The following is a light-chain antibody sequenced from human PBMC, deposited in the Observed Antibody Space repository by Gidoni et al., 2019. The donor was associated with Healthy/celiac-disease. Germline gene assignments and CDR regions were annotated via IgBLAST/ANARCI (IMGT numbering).Light chain of an antibody. CDR2: KAS. J-gene: IGKJ1*01. CDR1: Q. CDR3: QQYNSYFSWT. V-gene: IGKV1-5*03. Sequence: DIQMTQSPSTLSASVGDRVTITCRASQKPGKAPKLLIYKASSLESGVPSRFSGSGSGTEFTLTISSLQPDDFATYYCQQYNSYFSWTFGQGTKVEIK.